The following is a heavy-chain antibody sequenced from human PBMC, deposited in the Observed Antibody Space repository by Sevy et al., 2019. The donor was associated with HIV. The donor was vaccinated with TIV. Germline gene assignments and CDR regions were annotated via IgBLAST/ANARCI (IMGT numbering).Heavy chain of an antibody. V-gene: IGHV1-18*01. CDR2: IAPYNGDT. CDR3: ARGRAPDSGKYSFNY. J-gene: IGHJ4*02. D-gene: IGHD1-26*01. Sequence: ASVKVSCKASGYIFENYDITWVRQAPGRGLEWMGWIAPYNGDTSSPQKFQGRVTMTTDRSTLTAYMELNSLTSDDAGVYYRARGRAPDSGKYSFNYWGQGTLVTVSS. CDR1: GYIFENYD.